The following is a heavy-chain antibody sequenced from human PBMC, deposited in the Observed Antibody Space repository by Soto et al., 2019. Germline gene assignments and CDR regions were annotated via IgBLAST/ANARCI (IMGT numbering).Heavy chain of an antibody. Sequence: QVQLQESGPGLVKPSQTLSLTCTVSGGSISSGGYYWSWIRQHPGKGLEWIGYIYYSGSTYSNPTTTRRVTISAATPENQCSLKLSSVTAADLAVYYCARAVLGTVTSYPDYWGQGTLVTVSS. CDR2: IYYSGST. J-gene: IGHJ4*02. D-gene: IGHD4-17*01. CDR1: GGSISSGGYY. CDR3: ARAVLGTVTSYPDY. V-gene: IGHV4-31*03.